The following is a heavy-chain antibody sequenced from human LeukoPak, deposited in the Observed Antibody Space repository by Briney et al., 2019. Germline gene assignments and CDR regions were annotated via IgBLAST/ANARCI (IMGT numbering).Heavy chain of an antibody. D-gene: IGHD3-3*01. CDR1: GFAFSSYG. Sequence: PGGSLRLSCAASGFAFSSYGMHWVRHAPGKGLEWLAVISYDGSNKYYADSVKGRFTISRENSKITLYLQMNSLRAEDTAVYYCATDRGPYYDFWSGYYAGPSPYAMDVWGQGTTVTVSS. J-gene: IGHJ6*02. CDR2: ISYDGSNK. V-gene: IGHV3-30*03. CDR3: ATDRGPYYDFWSGYYAGPSPYAMDV.